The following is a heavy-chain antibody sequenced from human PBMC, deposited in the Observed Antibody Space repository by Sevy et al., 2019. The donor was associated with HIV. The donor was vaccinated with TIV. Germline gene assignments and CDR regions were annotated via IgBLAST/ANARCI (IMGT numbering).Heavy chain of an antibody. V-gene: IGHV3-11*01. Sequence: GGSLRLSCAASGFTLSDYYMSWIRQAPGEGLSWIAYISSSGKSKFYADSVKGRFTISRDIANNSVYLQMNGLRVDETAVYYCARDGMTMTGYFDFWGQGALVTVSS. J-gene: IGHJ4*02. CDR1: GFTLSDYY. CDR2: ISSSGKSK. CDR3: ARDGMTMTGYFDF. D-gene: IGHD6-13*01.